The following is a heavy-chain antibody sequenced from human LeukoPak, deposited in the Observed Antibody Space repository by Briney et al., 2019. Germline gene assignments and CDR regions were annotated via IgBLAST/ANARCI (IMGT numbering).Heavy chain of an antibody. CDR3: ARDYLYAFDY. CDR2: ISGSGNAK. V-gene: IGHV3-48*01. J-gene: IGHJ4*02. D-gene: IGHD2-2*01. CDR1: GFSFSSYS. Sequence: PGGSLRLSCAASGFSFSSYSMNWVRQAPGKGLEWVSYISGSGNAKHYTDSVKGRFTISRDNAKNALYLQMNSLRAEDTAVYFCARDYLYAFDYWGQGTLVIVSS.